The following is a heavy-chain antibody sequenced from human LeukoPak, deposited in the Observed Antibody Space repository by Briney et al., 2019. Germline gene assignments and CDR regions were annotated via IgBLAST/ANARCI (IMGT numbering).Heavy chain of an antibody. Sequence: SETLSLTCTVSGDSISNYYWSWIRQPPGKGLEWIGYISYSGSINYNTSLKSRVTISVDTSKNQFSLKVSSVTAADTAVYYYARVGRGDYVWGSYSFDYWGQGTLVTVSS. J-gene: IGHJ4*02. D-gene: IGHD3-16*01. CDR3: ARVGRGDYVWGSYSFDY. CDR1: GDSISNYY. V-gene: IGHV4-59*01. CDR2: ISYSGSI.